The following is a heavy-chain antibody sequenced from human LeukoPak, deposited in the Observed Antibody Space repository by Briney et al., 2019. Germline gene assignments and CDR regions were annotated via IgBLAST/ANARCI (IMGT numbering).Heavy chain of an antibody. CDR2: MNPNSGNT. Sequence: GASVKVSCKASGYTFTSYDINWVREATGQGLEWMGWMNPNSGNTGYAQKFQGRVTMTRNTSISTAYMELSSLRSEDTAVYYCARDQDIVVVVAALRQRELGGFDPWGQGTLVTGSS. CDR1: GYTFTSYD. J-gene: IGHJ5*02. V-gene: IGHV1-8*01. CDR3: ARDQDIVVVVAALRQRELGGFDP. D-gene: IGHD2-15*01.